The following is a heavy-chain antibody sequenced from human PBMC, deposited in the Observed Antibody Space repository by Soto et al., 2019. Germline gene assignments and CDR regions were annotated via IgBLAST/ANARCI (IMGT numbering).Heavy chain of an antibody. CDR1: GFTFTSSA. CDR3: AADLHSGYEGRCDY. Sequence: SVKVSCKASGFTFTSSAMQWVRQARGQRLEWIGWIVVGSGNTNYAQKFQERVTITRDMSTSTAYMELSSLRSEDTAVYYCAADLHSGYEGRCDYWGQGNLVTVSS. D-gene: IGHD5-12*01. J-gene: IGHJ4*02. CDR2: IVVGSGNT. V-gene: IGHV1-58*02.